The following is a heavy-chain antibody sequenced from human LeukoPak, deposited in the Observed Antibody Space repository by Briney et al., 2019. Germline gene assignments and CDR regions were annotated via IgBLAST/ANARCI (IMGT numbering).Heavy chain of an antibody. CDR2: NSGSGGST. Sequence: PGGSLRLSCAASGFTFSSYAMTWVAQAPGQGLEWVSGNSGSGGSTYYADSVKGRFTISRDNSKNTLYLQMNSLRAEDTAVYYCAKVIVSVDTAIDYWGQGTLVTVSS. CDR3: AKVIVSVDTAIDY. J-gene: IGHJ4*02. CDR1: GFTFSSYA. D-gene: IGHD5-18*01. V-gene: IGHV3-23*01.